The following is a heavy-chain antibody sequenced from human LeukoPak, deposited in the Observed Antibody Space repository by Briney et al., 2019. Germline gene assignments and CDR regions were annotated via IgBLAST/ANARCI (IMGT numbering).Heavy chain of an antibody. CDR3: ARDKPFGDCADS. Sequence: GGSLRLSCAASGFTFNNYAMSWVRQAPGKGLEWVSTISSSGANTYYADSVKGRFTISRDNAKNSLYLQMNSLRAEDTAVYYCARDKPFGDCADSWGQGTLVTVSS. D-gene: IGHD2-21*02. CDR2: ISSSGANT. CDR1: GFTFNNYA. V-gene: IGHV3-23*01. J-gene: IGHJ4*02.